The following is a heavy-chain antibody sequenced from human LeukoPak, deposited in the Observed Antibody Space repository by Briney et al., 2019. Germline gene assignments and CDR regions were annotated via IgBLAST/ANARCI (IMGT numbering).Heavy chain of an antibody. CDR3: ARDDSSGRSWDY. D-gene: IGHD6-19*01. J-gene: IGHJ4*02. V-gene: IGHV3-7*01. CDR1: GFTFSNYW. Sequence: PGGSLRLSCAVSGFTFSNYWMSWVRQAPGKGLEWVANIKEDGSEAYYVDSMKGRLTMSRDNAKNSPSLQMDSLRAEDTAVYYCARDDSSGRSWDYWGQGTLVTVSS. CDR2: IKEDGSEA.